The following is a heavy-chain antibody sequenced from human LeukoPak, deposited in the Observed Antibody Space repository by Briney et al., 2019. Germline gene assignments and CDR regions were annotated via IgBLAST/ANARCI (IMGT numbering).Heavy chain of an antibody. V-gene: IGHV3-30*18. CDR1: AFIFSDYG. D-gene: IGHD3-16*01. CDR2: ISYDGKKN. Sequence: GGSLRLSCAASAFIFSDYGMHWVRQAPGKGLEWVAVISYDGKKNNYADSVKGRFTISRDNSENTLFLQMNSLNTEDTAVYYCAKSLRGELSFYDAFNVWGQGTMVTVSS. CDR3: AKSLRGELSFYDAFNV. J-gene: IGHJ3*01.